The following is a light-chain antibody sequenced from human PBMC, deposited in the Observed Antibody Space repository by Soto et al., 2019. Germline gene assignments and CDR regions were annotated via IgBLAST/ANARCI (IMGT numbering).Light chain of an antibody. CDR1: SSNIGGNS. CDR2: DDD. J-gene: IGLJ3*02. CDR3: QSYDTSLRAWV. V-gene: IGLV1-51*01. Sequence: QSVMTQPPSVSAAPGQRVTISCSGSSSNIGGNSVSWYQQLPGTAPKLLIYDDDKRPSGIPDRFSGSKSGTSATLGITGFQTGDEADYYCQSYDTSLRAWVFGGGTKVTVL.